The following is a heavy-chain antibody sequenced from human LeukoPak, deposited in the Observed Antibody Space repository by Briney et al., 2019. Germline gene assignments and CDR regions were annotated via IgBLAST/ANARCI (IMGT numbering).Heavy chain of an antibody. J-gene: IGHJ4*02. D-gene: IGHD3-22*01. CDR2: IKSNTDGGTT. V-gene: IGHV3-15*01. Sequence: GGSLRLSCAASGFTFSNAWMSWVRQAPGKGLEWVGRIKSNTDGGTTDYAAPVKGRFTISRDESKNTLYLQMNSLKTEDTAVYYCTTDDLYYYDTYYFDYWGQGTLVTVSS. CDR3: TTDDLYYYDTYYFDY. CDR1: GFTFSNAW.